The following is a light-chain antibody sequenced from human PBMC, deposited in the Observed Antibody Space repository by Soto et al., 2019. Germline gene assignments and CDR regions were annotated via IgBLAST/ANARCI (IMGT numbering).Light chain of an antibody. J-gene: IGLJ2*01. CDR1: TSNIGINS. CDR3: AAWDDSLSAQV. V-gene: IGLV1-47*01. Sequence: QAVVTQPPSASGTPGQRITISCSGSTSNIGINSVFWYQHLPGTAPKLLIYRSNQRASGVPDRFSASKSGTSASLAISGLRSEDEADYYCAAWDDSLSAQVFGGGTKLTVL. CDR2: RSN.